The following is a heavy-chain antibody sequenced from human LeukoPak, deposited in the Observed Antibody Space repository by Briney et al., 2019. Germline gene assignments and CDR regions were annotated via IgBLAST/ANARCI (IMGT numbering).Heavy chain of an antibody. V-gene: IGHV4-31*11. D-gene: IGHD3-22*01. CDR3: ARDYYDSSGSV. CDR2: IYYSGST. J-gene: IGHJ3*01. CDR1: GGSISSGGYY. Sequence: PSGTLSLTCAVSGGSISSGGYYWSWIRQHPGKGLEWIGYIYYSGSTYYNPSLKSRVTISVDTSKNQFSLKLSSVTAADTAVYYCARDYYDSSGSVWGQGTMVTVSS.